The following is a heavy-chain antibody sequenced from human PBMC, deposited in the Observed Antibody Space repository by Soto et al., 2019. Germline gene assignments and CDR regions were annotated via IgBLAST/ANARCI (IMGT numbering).Heavy chain of an antibody. CDR2: INAGNGNT. J-gene: IGHJ4*02. CDR3: ARDPYSSSWSSTFDY. D-gene: IGHD6-13*01. V-gene: IGHV1-3*01. Sequence: APVKVSCKASGYTFTNFGISWVRQAPGQRLEWMGWINAGNGNTKYSQKFQGRVTITRDTSASTAYMELSSLRSEDTAVYYCARDPYSSSWSSTFDYWGQGTLVTVSS. CDR1: GYTFTNFG.